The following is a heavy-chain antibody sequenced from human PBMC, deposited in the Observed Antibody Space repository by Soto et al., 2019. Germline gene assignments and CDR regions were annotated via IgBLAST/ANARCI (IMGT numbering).Heavy chain of an antibody. CDR1: GFTFSSYS. D-gene: IGHD3-22*01. Sequence: GGSLRLSCAASGFTFSSYSMNWVRQAPGKGLEWVSYISSSSSTVYYADSVKGRFTISRDNAKNSLYLQMNSLRDEDTAVYYCASQTYYYDSSGPYPPGDAFDIWGQGTMVTVSS. CDR3: ASQTYYYDSSGPYPPGDAFDI. CDR2: ISSSSSTV. V-gene: IGHV3-48*02. J-gene: IGHJ3*02.